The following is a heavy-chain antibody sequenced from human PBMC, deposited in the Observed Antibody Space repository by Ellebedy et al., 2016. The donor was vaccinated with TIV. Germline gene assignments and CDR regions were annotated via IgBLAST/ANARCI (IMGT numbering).Heavy chain of an antibody. CDR2: IYYSGST. CDR1: GGSISSSSYY. D-gene: IGHD5-12*01. CDR3: ARSLGRLRVTRGYFDL. V-gene: IGHV4-39*07. Sequence: SETLSLXCTVSGGSISSSSYYWGWIRQPPGKGLEWIGSIYYSGSTYYNPSLKSRVTISVDTSKNQFSLKLSSVTAADTAVYYCARSLGRLRVTRGYFDLWGRGTLVTVSS. J-gene: IGHJ2*01.